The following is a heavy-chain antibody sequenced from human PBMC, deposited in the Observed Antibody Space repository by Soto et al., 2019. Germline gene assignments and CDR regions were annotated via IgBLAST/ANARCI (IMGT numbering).Heavy chain of an antibody. CDR2: RYYSEST. Sequence: LSLTCTVSGGSITTGGYYWSWIRQLPGKGLEWIGHRYYSESTYYNPSLKSRVSISLDTSKNQFSLKLSFVTAADTAMYYCARAKCSGGSCYSWSLDYWGQGTPVTVSS. CDR3: ARAKCSGGSCYSWSLDY. CDR1: GGSITTGGYY. V-gene: IGHV4-31*03. D-gene: IGHD2-15*01. J-gene: IGHJ4*02.